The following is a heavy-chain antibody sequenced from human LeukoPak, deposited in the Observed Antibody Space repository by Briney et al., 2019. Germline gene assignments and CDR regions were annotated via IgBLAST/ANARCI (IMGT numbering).Heavy chain of an antibody. Sequence: SETLSLTCTVSGGSVSSGSYYWGWIRQPPGKGLEWIGNIYYSGSTNYNPSLKSRVTISLDTSKNQFSLKLSSVTAADTAMYYCARVSRGNSVGGDYWGQGTLVTVSS. CDR2: IYYSGST. J-gene: IGHJ4*02. CDR1: GGSVSSGSYY. D-gene: IGHD4-23*01. CDR3: ARVSRGNSVGGDY. V-gene: IGHV4-61*01.